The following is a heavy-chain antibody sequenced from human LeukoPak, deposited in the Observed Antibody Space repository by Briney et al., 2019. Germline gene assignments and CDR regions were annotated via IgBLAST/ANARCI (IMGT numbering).Heavy chain of an antibody. D-gene: IGHD3-22*01. CDR3: AKGIGIRITMIVVADLDY. J-gene: IGHJ4*02. V-gene: IGHV3-9*01. Sequence: GGSLRLSCAASGFTFDDYAMHWVRQAPGKGLEWVSGISWNSGSIGYADSVKGRFTISRDNAKNSLYLQMNSLRAEDTALYYCAKGIGIRITMIVVADLDYWGQGTLVTVSS. CDR1: GFTFDDYA. CDR2: ISWNSGSI.